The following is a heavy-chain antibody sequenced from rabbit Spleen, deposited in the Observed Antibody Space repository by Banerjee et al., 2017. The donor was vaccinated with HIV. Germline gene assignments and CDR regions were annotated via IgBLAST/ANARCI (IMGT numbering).Heavy chain of an antibody. CDR1: GFTLSSYY. D-gene: IGHD1-1*01. V-gene: IGHV1S7*01. CDR3: ARDLIGIIGWNFYL. Sequence: HLKESGGGLVQPGGSLKLSCKASGFTLSSYYMNWVRQAPGKGLEWIGYIDPVFGITYYANWVNGRFSISRENAQNTVFLQMTSLTAADTATYFCARDLIGIIGWNFYLWGPGTLVTVS. J-gene: IGHJ4*01. CDR2: IDPVFGIT.